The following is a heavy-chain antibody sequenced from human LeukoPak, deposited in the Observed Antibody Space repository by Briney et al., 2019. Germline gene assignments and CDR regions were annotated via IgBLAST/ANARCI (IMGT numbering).Heavy chain of an antibody. Sequence: GGSLRLSCAASGFTFSSYGVSWVRQAPGKGLEWVSAIGGRDGSTYYADSVKGRFTISRDNSKNTLYVQMNSLRAEDTAVYYCAKGHYYGSGSLDYWGQGTLVTVSS. CDR2: IGGRDGST. J-gene: IGHJ4*02. CDR3: AKGHYYGSGSLDY. D-gene: IGHD3-10*01. CDR1: GFTFSSYG. V-gene: IGHV3-23*01.